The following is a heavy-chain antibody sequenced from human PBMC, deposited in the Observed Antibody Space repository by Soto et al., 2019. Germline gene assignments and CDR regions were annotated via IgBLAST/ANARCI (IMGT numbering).Heavy chain of an antibody. CDR2: MNPNSGNT. CDR1: GYTFTSYD. D-gene: IGHD1-7*01. V-gene: IGHV1-8*01. J-gene: IGHJ6*02. Sequence: ASVKVSCKASGYTFTSYDINWVRQATGQGLEWRGWMNPNSGNTGYAQKFQGRVTMTRNTPISTAYMELSSLRSEDTAGYYCARGMSGTYYYYGMDVWGQGTTVTVSS. CDR3: ARGMSGTYYYYGMDV.